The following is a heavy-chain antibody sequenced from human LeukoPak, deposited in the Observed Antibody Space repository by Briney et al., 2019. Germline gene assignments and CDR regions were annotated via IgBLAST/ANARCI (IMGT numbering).Heavy chain of an antibody. Sequence: PGGSLRLSCAASGFTFSSHGMSWVRQAPGKGLEWVSGITTSGGSIYYADSVKGRFTISRDNSKNTLYLQMNSLRAEDTAVYYCAKGRYCTNGVCYPTDFDYWGQGTLVTVSS. CDR1: GFTFSSHG. CDR3: AKGRYCTNGVCYPTDFDY. J-gene: IGHJ4*02. CDR2: ITTSGGSI. V-gene: IGHV3-23*01. D-gene: IGHD2-8*01.